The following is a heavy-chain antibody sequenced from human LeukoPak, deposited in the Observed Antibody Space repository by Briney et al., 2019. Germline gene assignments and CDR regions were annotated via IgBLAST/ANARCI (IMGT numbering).Heavy chain of an antibody. Sequence: GGSLRLSCAASGFTFSNYAMNWVRQAPGKGLEWVSSISGSSSDIYYADSVKGRFTISRDNAKNSLYLQMNSLRAEDTAVYYCAKCVSGYWPDYWGQGTLVTVSS. D-gene: IGHD3-22*01. CDR3: AKCVSGYWPDY. CDR1: GFTFSNYA. J-gene: IGHJ4*02. V-gene: IGHV3-21*04. CDR2: ISGSSSDI.